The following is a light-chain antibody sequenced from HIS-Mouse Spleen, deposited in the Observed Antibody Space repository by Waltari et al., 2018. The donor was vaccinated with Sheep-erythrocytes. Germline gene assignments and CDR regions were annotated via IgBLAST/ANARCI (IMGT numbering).Light chain of an antibody. J-gene: IGLJ3*02. Sequence: QSALTQPASVSGSPGQSITISCTGTSSDVGSYNLVSLYQQHLGNAPKLMLYEGSKRPSGVSNRFSGSKSGNTASLTISGLQAEDEADYYCCSYAGSSTPWVFGGGTKLTVL. CDR1: SSDVGSYNL. CDR2: EGS. V-gene: IGLV2-23*01. CDR3: CSYAGSSTPWV.